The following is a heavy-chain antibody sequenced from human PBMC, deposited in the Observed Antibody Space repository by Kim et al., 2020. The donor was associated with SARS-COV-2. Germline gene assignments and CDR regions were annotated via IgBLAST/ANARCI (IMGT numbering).Heavy chain of an antibody. CDR3: AREVEAFDI. J-gene: IGHJ3*02. Sequence: EKYSVDSVKGRFTISRDNAKNSLYLQMNSLRAEDTAVYYCAREVEAFDIWSQGTMVTVSS. V-gene: IGHV3-7*01. CDR2: EK.